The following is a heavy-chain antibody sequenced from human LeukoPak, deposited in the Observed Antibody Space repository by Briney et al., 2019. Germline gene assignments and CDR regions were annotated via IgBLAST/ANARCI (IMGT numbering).Heavy chain of an antibody. J-gene: IGHJ6*03. CDR1: GGSISSSSYY. CDR2: IYYSGST. Sequence: SETLSLTCTVSGGSISSSSYYWGWIRQPPGKGLEWIGSIYYSGSTYYNPSLKSRVTISVDTSKNQFSLKLSSVTAADTAVYYCARVVITDYDFWSGAYYYYYMDVWGKGTTVTVSS. V-gene: IGHV4-39*07. D-gene: IGHD3-3*01. CDR3: ARVVITDYDFWSGAYYYYYMDV.